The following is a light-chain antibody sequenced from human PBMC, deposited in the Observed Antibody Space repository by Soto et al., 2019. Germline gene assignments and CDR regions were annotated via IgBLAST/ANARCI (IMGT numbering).Light chain of an antibody. V-gene: IGLV2-23*02. CDR2: EVN. CDR1: SSNVGSYNL. J-gene: IGLJ1*01. CDR3: CSSGGRPTDV. Sequence: QSLLAQPASASGSPGQSITISCTGTSSNVGSYNLVSWYQQHPGKAPKLIIFEVNKRPSGVSNRFSGSKSCNTASVTISGLKVEDEADYYCCSSGGRPTDVGGTGTKVTVL.